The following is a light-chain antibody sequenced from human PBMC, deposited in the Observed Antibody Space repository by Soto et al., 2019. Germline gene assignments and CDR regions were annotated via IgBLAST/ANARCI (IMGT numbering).Light chain of an antibody. Sequence: QSVLTQPASVSGSPGQSITISCTGTSSDVGGYNYVSWYQQHPGEAPKLMIYEVTNRPSGVSNRFSGSKSGNTASLTISGLQPEDEADYYCSSYASGSTLVVFGGGTKVTVL. CDR1: SSDVGGYNY. CDR2: EVT. J-gene: IGLJ2*01. V-gene: IGLV2-14*01. CDR3: SSYASGSTLVV.